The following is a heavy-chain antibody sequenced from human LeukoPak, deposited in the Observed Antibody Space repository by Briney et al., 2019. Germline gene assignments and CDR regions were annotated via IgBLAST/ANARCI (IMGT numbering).Heavy chain of an antibody. CDR2: SSGSGGWK. Sequence: PGRCLRLSRAGSGFTFSIYGMNGVRRAPGRGLEWVSGSSGSGGWKLYAEPVKGQFTNSSDNPKNTLYLQMNSLRAEDTAVYYCAKDRTNSWRNFHYWVQG. D-gene: IGHD6-13*01. V-gene: IGHV3-23*01. J-gene: IGHJ4*02. CDR1: GFTFSIYG. CDR3: AKDRTNSWRNFHY.